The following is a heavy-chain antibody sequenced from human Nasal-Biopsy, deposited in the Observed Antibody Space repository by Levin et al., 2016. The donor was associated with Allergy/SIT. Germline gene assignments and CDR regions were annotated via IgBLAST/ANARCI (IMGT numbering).Heavy chain of an antibody. CDR3: AREYGEWELTNAGY. J-gene: IGHJ4*02. D-gene: IGHD1-26*01. V-gene: IGHV1-46*01. CDR2: INSSGGTSGGRT. Sequence: ASVKVSCKTSGYTFTNYYMHWVRQAPGQGLQWMGVINSSGGTSGGRTRYAQQFQGRVTMTRDTSTSTVYMDLSSLRYEDTAVYYCAREYGEWELTNAGYWGQGTLVTVSS. CDR1: GYTFTNYY.